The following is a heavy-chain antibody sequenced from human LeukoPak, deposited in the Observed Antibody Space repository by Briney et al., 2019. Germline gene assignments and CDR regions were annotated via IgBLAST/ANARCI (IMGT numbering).Heavy chain of an antibody. CDR1: GGSISSYY. Sequence: SETLSLTCTVSGGSISSYYWTWIRQPAGKELEYIGRIYSSGSTNYNPSPKSRVTMSVDTSKNQFSLKMSSVTVADTAVYYCARDLGGWGFDSWGQGTLVTVSS. V-gene: IGHV4-4*07. D-gene: IGHD6-19*01. CDR2: IYSSGST. J-gene: IGHJ4*02. CDR3: ARDLGGWGFDS.